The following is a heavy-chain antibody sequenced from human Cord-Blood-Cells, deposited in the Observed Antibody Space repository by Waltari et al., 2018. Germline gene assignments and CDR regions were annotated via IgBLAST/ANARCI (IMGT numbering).Heavy chain of an antibody. CDR3: ARGRYYDFWSGYPLLDY. CDR1: GGTFSSYA. J-gene: IGHJ4*02. D-gene: IGHD3-3*01. Sequence: QVQLVQSGAEVKKPGSSVKVSCKASGGTFSSYAFSWVGQAPGQGLEWMGGIIPIFGTANYAQKFQGRVTITADKSTSTAYMELSSLRSEDTAVYYCARGRYYDFWSGYPLLDYWGQGTLVTVSS. CDR2: IIPIFGTA. V-gene: IGHV1-69*06.